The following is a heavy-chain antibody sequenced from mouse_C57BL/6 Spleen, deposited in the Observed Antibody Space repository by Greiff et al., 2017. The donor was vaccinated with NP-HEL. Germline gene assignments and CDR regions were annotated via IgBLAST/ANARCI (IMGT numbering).Heavy chain of an antibody. V-gene: IGHV1-26*01. Sequence: VQLQQSGPELVKPGASVKISCKASGYTFTDYYMNWVKQSHGKSLEWIGDINPNNGGTSYNQKFKGKATLTVDKSSSTAYMELRSLTSEDSAVYYCARREAPWFAYWGQGTLVTVSA. CDR2: INPNNGGT. J-gene: IGHJ3*01. CDR3: ARREAPWFAY. CDR1: GYTFTDYY. D-gene: IGHD3-2*02.